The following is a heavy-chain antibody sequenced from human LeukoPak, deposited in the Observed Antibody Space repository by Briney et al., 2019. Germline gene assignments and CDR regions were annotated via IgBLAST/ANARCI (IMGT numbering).Heavy chain of an antibody. CDR1: GGSISSSNYY. D-gene: IGHD6-19*01. J-gene: IGHJ4*02. CDR3: ARNFSSGWFDY. V-gene: IGHV4-39*07. CDR2: IYYSGST. Sequence: SETLSLTCTVSGGSISSSNYYWGWIREPPGKGLEWIGSIYYSGSTSYNPSLKSRVTISVDTSKNQFSLKLSSVTAADTAVYYCARNFSSGWFDYWGQGTLVTVSS.